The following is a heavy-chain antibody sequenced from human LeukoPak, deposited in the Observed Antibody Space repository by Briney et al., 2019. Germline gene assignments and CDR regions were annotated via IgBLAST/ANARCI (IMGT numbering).Heavy chain of an antibody. CDR3: AHNGLYH. J-gene: IGHJ5*02. CDR2: IYWNDDQ. V-gene: IGHV2-5*01. Sequence: SGPTLVKPTQTLTLTCTFSGFSLSTSGVGVVWIRQSPGQALEWLAVIYWNDDQRYSPSLKSRLTITKDTSKNQVVLTMTNMDPADTATYHCAHNGLYHWGQGTLVTVSS. CDR1: GFSLSTSGVG. D-gene: IGHD2-15*01.